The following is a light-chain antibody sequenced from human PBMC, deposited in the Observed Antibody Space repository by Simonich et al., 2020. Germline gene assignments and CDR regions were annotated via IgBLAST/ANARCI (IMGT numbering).Light chain of an antibody. CDR3: AAWDDSLNGWV. Sequence: QSVLTQPPSASGTPGQRVTISCSGSSPNIGSNTVNWYQKLPGTAPQLLIYRNNERPSGVPDRFSGSKSGTSASLAISGLQSEDEADYYCAAWDDSLNGWVFGGGTKLTVL. CDR2: RNN. CDR1: SPNIGSNT. V-gene: IGLV1-44*01. J-gene: IGLJ3*02.